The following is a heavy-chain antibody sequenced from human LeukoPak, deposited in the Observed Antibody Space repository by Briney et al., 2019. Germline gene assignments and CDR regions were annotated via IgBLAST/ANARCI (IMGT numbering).Heavy chain of an antibody. J-gene: IGHJ3*02. V-gene: IGHV3-30*02. D-gene: IGHD3-10*01. CDR2: IRYDGSNK. CDR1: GFTFSSYG. CDR3: ARDATTYYYGSGSYGGAGDI. Sequence: GGSLRLSCAASGFTFSSYGMHWVRQAPGKGLEWVAFIRYDGSNKYYADSVKGRFTISRDNSKNTLYLQKNSLRTEDTAVYYCARDATTYYYGSGSYGGAGDIWGQGTMVTVSS.